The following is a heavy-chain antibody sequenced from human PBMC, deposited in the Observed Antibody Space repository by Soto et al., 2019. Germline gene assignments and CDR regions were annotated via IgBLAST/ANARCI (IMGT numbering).Heavy chain of an antibody. D-gene: IGHD2-15*01. V-gene: IGHV1-69*12. CDR1: GGTFSSYA. J-gene: IGHJ6*02. CDR3: ATPGSPLDYYYGMDV. CDR2: IIPIFGTA. Sequence: QVQLVQSGAEVKKPGSSVKVSCKASGGTFSSYAISWVRQAPGQGFEWMGGIIPIFGTANYAQKFQGRVTITADESTSTAYMELSSLRPEDTAVYYCATPGSPLDYYYGMDVWGQGTTVTVSS.